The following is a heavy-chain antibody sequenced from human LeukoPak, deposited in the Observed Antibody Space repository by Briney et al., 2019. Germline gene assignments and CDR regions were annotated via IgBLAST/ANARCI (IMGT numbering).Heavy chain of an antibody. CDR3: ARGVRGYSYGSRFDY. D-gene: IGHD5-18*01. CDR1: GFNFNDYY. J-gene: IGHJ4*02. Sequence: ETGGYLTLSCAASGFNFNDYYMRWIRQAPGEGLEWVSYIGSSGGTIYYADSVKGRFTISRDNAKNSLYLQMNSLRDEDTAVYYCARGVRGYSYGSRFDYWGQGTLVTVSS. CDR2: IGSSGGTI. V-gene: IGHV3-11*04.